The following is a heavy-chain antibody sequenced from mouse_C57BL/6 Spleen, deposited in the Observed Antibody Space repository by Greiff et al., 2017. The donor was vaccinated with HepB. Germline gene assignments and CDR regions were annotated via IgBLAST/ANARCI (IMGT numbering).Heavy chain of an antibody. J-gene: IGHJ4*01. V-gene: IGHV1-64*01. CDR2: IHPNSGST. CDR3: ARYYGSSWNAMDY. Sequence: VQLQQSGAELVKPGASVKLSCKASGYTFTSYWMHWVKQRPGQGLEWIGMIHPNSGSTNYNEKFKSKATLTVDKSSSTAYMQLSSLTSEDSAVYYCARYYGSSWNAMDYWGQGTSVTVSS. D-gene: IGHD1-1*01. CDR1: GYTFTSYW.